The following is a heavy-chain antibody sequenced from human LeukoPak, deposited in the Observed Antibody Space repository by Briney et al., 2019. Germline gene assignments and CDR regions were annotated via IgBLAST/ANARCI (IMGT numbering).Heavy chain of an antibody. Sequence: SETLSLTCTVSGGSFSSYYWSWIRQPAGKGLEWIGRIYTSGSTNYNPSLKSRVTMSVDTSKNQFSLKLSSVTAADTAVYYCARENYDILTGYPHFDYWGQGTLVTVSS. D-gene: IGHD3-9*01. J-gene: IGHJ4*02. V-gene: IGHV4-4*07. CDR1: GGSFSSYY. CDR3: ARENYDILTGYPHFDY. CDR2: IYTSGST.